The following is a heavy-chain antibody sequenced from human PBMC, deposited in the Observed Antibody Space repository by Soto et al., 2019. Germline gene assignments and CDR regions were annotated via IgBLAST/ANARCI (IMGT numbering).Heavy chain of an antibody. CDR1: GFTFSSYG. Sequence: QVQLVESGGGVVQPGRSLRLSCAASGFTFSSYGMHWVRQAPGKGLEWVAVISYDGSNKYYADSVKGRFTISRDNSKNTLYLQRNSLRAEDTAVYYCAKGAAIVLVPAAMNYYYGMDVWGQGTTVTVSS. J-gene: IGHJ6*02. CDR3: AKGAAIVLVPAAMNYYYGMDV. V-gene: IGHV3-30*18. CDR2: ISYDGSNK. D-gene: IGHD2-2*01.